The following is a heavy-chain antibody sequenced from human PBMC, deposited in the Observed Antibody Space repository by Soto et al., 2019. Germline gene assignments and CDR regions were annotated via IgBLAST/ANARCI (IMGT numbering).Heavy chain of an antibody. CDR3: ARGYSGYDWLTDF. V-gene: IGHV3-23*01. D-gene: IGHD5-12*01. Sequence: EVQLLESGGGLVQPGGSLRLSCAASGFTFSNYAMSWVRQAPGKGLEWVSTISGSGGSTYYADSVKGRFTISRDNSKTTVYLQMNSLRAEDTAVFYCARGYSGYDWLTDFWGQGTLVTVSS. CDR2: ISGSGGST. CDR1: GFTFSNYA. J-gene: IGHJ4*02.